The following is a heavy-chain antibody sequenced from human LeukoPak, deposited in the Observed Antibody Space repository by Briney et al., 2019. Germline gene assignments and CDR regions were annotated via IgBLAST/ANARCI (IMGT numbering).Heavy chain of an antibody. V-gene: IGHV3-23*01. D-gene: IGHD3-10*01. CDR1: GFKFDTYS. CDR2: ISGSGGST. Sequence: GGSLRLSCAASGFKFDTYSMNWVRQAPGEGLEWVSAISGSGGSTYYADSVKGRFTISRDNSKNTLYLQMNSLRAEDTAVYYCAKDSGTMVRGVFDYWGQGTLVTVSS. J-gene: IGHJ4*02. CDR3: AKDSGTMVRGVFDY.